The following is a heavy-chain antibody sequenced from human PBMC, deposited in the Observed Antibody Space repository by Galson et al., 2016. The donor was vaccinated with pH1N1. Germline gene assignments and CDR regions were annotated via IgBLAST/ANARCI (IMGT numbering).Heavy chain of an antibody. CDR1: GYTFTHYA. CDR3: GREGLSGVATDF. V-gene: IGHV7-4-1*02. J-gene: IGHJ4*02. Sequence: SVKVSCKASGYTFTHYAVNWVRQAPGQGLEWMGWINTDPGNPTYAQDFTGRVVFSWDTSVNTTYLQINSLKVEDTAVYYCGREGLSGVATDFWGQGTLVTVSS. D-gene: IGHD3-3*01. CDR2: INTDPGNP.